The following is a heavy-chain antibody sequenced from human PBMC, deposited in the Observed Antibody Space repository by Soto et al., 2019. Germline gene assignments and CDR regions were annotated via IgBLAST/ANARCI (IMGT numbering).Heavy chain of an antibody. V-gene: IGHV4-39*01. Sequence: PSETLSLTCTVSGGSISSSSYYWGWIRQPPGKGLEWIGSIYYSGSTYYNPSLKSRVTISVDTSKNQFSLKLSSVTAAATAVYYCARSYSSSWKLHQIDYWGQGTLVTVSS. CDR1: GGSISSSSYY. CDR2: IYYSGST. D-gene: IGHD6-13*01. J-gene: IGHJ4*02. CDR3: ARSYSSSWKLHQIDY.